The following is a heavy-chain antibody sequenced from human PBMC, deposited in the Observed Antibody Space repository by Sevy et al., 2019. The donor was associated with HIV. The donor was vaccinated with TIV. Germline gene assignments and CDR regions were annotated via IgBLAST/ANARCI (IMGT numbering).Heavy chain of an antibody. CDR3: ARRTNDYSNYGGLRGYYYGMDV. J-gene: IGHJ6*02. V-gene: IGHV4-39*01. CDR2: IYYSGST. D-gene: IGHD4-4*01. CDR1: GGSISSSSYY. Sequence: SETLSLTCTVSGGSISSSSYYWGWIRQPPGKGLEWIGSIYYSGSTYYNPSLKSRVTISVDTSKNQFSLKLSSVTAADTAVYYCARRTNDYSNYGGLRGYYYGMDVWGQGTTVTASS.